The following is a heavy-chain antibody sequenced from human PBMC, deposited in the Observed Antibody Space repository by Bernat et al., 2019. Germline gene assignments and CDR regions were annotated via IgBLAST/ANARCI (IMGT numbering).Heavy chain of an antibody. CDR3: AKDRWSGVGALRYYYGMDV. D-gene: IGHD1-26*01. J-gene: IGHJ6*02. CDR1: GFTFSSYG. Sequence: QVQLVESGGGVVQPGRSLRLSCVASGFTFSSYGMHWVRQAPGKGLEWVAVISYDGSNKYYADSVKGRFTISRDNSKNTLYLQMNSLRAEDTAVYYCAKDRWSGVGALRYYYGMDVWGQGTTVTVSS. V-gene: IGHV3-30*18. CDR2: ISYDGSNK.